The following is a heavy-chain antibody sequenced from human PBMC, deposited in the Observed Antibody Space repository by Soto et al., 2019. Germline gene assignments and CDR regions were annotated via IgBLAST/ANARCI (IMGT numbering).Heavy chain of an antibody. J-gene: IGHJ6*02. V-gene: IGHV1-69*13. CDR2: IIPIFGTA. Sequence: SVKVSCKASGGTFSSYAISWVRQAPGQGLEWMGGIIPIFGTANYAQKFQGRVTITADESTSTAYMELSSLRSEDTAVYYCARGLSKAAEVYHDYYYGMDVWGQGTTVTVSS. CDR1: GGTFSSYA. D-gene: IGHD6-13*01. CDR3: ARGLSKAAEVYHDYYYGMDV.